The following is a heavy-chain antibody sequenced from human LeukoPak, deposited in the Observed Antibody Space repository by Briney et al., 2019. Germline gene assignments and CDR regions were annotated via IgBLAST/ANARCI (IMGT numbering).Heavy chain of an antibody. J-gene: IGHJ4*02. D-gene: IGHD2-15*01. Sequence: LPGGSLRLSRAASGFTFSSSAMSWVRQAPGKGLEWVSAISNNGGYTYYADSVQGRFTISRDNSKSTLCLQMNSLRAEDTAVYYCAKQLGYCSDGSCYFPYWGQGTLVTVS. V-gene: IGHV3-23*01. CDR2: ISNNGGYT. CDR1: GFTFSSSA. CDR3: AKQLGYCSDGSCYFPY.